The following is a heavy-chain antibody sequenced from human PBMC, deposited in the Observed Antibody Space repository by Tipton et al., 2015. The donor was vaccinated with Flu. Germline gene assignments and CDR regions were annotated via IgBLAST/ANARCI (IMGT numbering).Heavy chain of an antibody. V-gene: IGHV3-48*03. CDR2: ISSSGSTI. J-gene: IGHJ6*02. D-gene: IGHD3-3*01. Sequence: SLRLSCAASGFTFSSYEMNWVRQAPGKGLEWVSYISSSGSTIYYADSVKGRFTISRDNAKNSLYLQMNSLRAEDTAVYYCARERGKGGRIFGGGKSGIYFYYSGMDVWGQGTTVTVSS. CDR3: ARERGKGGRIFGGGKSGIYFYYSGMDV. CDR1: GFTFSSYE.